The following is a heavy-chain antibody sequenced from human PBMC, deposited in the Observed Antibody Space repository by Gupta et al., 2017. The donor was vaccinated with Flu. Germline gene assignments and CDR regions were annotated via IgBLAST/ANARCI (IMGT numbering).Heavy chain of an antibody. CDR3: VSDKDSSGYYSNWFDP. CDR2: INPSGGST. CDR1: GYTFTSYY. J-gene: IGHJ5*02. V-gene: IGHV1-46*03. D-gene: IGHD3-22*01. Sequence: QVQLVKSGAEVKKPGASVKVSCKASGYTFTSYYMHWVRTDPGQGREWMGIINPSGGSTTYAQKFQGRRTMTSDTSTSTVYMELSSLRSEDTAVYYCVSDKDSSGYYSNWFDPWGQGTLVTVSS.